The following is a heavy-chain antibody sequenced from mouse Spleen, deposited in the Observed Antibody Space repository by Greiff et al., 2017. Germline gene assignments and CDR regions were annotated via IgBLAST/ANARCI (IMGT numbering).Heavy chain of an antibody. CDR2: IWGVGST. D-gene: IGHD2-1*01. Sequence: QVQLQQSGPGLVAPSQSLSITCTVSGFSLTSYGVDWVRQSPGKGLEWLGVIWGVGSTNYNSALKSRLSISKDNSKSQVFLKMNSLQTDDTAMYYCASSYGNSAWFAYWGQGTLVTVSA. CDR3: ASSYGNSAWFAY. CDR1: GFSLTSYG. V-gene: IGHV2-6*01. J-gene: IGHJ3*01.